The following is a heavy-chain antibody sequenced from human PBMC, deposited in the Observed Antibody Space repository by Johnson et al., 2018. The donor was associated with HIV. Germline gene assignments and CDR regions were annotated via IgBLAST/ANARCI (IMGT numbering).Heavy chain of an antibody. J-gene: IGHJ3*02. Sequence: VQLVESGGGLVQSGGSLRLSFGASGFSVSNNYMNWVRQAPGKGLEWVSVLYSGGNTYYADSVRGRFTISRDNSKNTLYLQMSSLKVEDTAVYYCAKIRTSGTGDAFDIWGQGTMVTVSS. CDR3: AKIRTSGTGDAFDI. D-gene: IGHD1-14*01. CDR1: GFSVSNNY. V-gene: IGHV3-66*01. CDR2: LYSGGNT.